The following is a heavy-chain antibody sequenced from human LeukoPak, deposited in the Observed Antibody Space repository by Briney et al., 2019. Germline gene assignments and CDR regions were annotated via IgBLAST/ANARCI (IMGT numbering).Heavy chain of an antibody. J-gene: IGHJ5*02. V-gene: IGHV5-51*01. Sequence: GESLKISCKGSEDSFTNYWIGWVRQMPGKGLECMGIIYPGDSDTRYSPSFQGQVTISADKSISTAYLQWSSLKASDTAMYYCARLNERRYSSSWTPSNWFDPWGQGTLVTVSS. CDR2: IYPGDSDT. CDR3: ARLNERRYSSSWTPSNWFDP. D-gene: IGHD6-13*01. CDR1: EDSFTNYW.